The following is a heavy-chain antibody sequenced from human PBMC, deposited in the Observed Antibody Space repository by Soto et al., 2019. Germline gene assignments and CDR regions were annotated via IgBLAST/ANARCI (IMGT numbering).Heavy chain of an antibody. CDR1: GGSISSGDYY. CDR2: IYYSGST. Sequence: QVQLQESGPGLVKPSQTLSLTCTVSGGSISSGDYYWSWIRQPPGKGLEWIGYIYYSGSTYYNPSLKSRVTISVDTSKNQFTLKLCAVTAAVTAVYYCARDVSCSCGSCYNWFDPWGKETLVTVSS. J-gene: IGHJ5*02. CDR3: ARDVSCSCGSCYNWFDP. D-gene: IGHD2-15*01. V-gene: IGHV4-30-4*01.